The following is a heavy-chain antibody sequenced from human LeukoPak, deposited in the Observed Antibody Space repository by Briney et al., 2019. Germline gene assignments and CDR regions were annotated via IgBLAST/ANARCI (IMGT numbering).Heavy chain of an antibody. D-gene: IGHD2/OR15-2a*01. J-gene: IGHJ4*02. CDR1: GFTFSTYA. CDR2: ISGGGDST. V-gene: IGHV3-23*01. Sequence: GGSLRLSCAASGFTFSTYAMSWVRQAPGKGLEWVSGISGGGDSTYYADSVKGRLTISRDNSKNTLYLQMNSLRAEDTAVYHCAKALGSSPSQYYLEYWGQGTLVTVTS. CDR3: AKALGSSPSQYYLEY.